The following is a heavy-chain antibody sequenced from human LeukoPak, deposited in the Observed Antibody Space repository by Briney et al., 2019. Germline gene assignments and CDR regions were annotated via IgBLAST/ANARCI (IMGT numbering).Heavy chain of an antibody. Sequence: PSETLSLTCTVSGGSISSSSYYWGWIRQPPGKGLEGIGSIYYSGSTYYNPSLKSRVTISVDTSKNQFSLKLSSVTAADTAVYYCARVVSVAGFNWFAPWGQGTLVTVSS. J-gene: IGHJ5*02. CDR1: GGSISSSSYY. CDR2: IYYSGST. D-gene: IGHD6-19*01. V-gene: IGHV4-39*07. CDR3: ARVVSVAGFNWFAP.